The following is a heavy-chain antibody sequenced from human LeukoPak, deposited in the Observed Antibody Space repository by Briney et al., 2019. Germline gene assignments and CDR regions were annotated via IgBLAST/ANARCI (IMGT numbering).Heavy chain of an antibody. CDR3: ASTYYYGSGSWYYFDY. CDR2: IYYSGST. D-gene: IGHD3-10*01. CDR1: GGPVSSGSYY. J-gene: IGHJ4*02. V-gene: IGHV4-61*01. Sequence: PSETLSLTCTVSGGPVSSGSYYWSWIRQPPGKGLEWIGYIYYSGSTNYNPSLKSRVTISVDTSKNQFSLKLSSVTAADTAVYYCASTYYYGSGSWYYFDYWGQGTLVTVSS.